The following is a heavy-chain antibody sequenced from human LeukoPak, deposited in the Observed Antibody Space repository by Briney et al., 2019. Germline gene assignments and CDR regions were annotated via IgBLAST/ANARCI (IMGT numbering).Heavy chain of an antibody. V-gene: IGHV3-9*01. CDR1: GFTFDDYA. CDR3: ARDWYDNSDAFDI. CDR2: ISWNSGSI. J-gene: IGHJ3*02. D-gene: IGHD3-9*01. Sequence: GGSLRLSCAASGFTFDDYAMHWVRQAPGKGLEWVSGISWNSGSIGYADSVKGRFTISRNNAKNSLYLQMNSLRAEDTAVYYCARDWYDNSDAFDIWGQGTMVTVSS.